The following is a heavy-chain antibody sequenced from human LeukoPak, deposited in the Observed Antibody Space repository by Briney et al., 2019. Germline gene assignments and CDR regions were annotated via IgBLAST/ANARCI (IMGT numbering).Heavy chain of an antibody. D-gene: IGHD3-9*01. Sequence: GRSLRRYCAASGFTFSSNGRHWVRQAPGKGRKGLAVIWYDGSNKYYAYSVRGRFTISRDNSKNTLYLQMNRLRADDTDAYYCPRDHNEILTYWGQGTLVT. CDR3: PRDHNEILTY. J-gene: IGHJ4*02. CDR2: IWYDGSNK. V-gene: IGHV3-33*01. CDR1: GFTFSSNG.